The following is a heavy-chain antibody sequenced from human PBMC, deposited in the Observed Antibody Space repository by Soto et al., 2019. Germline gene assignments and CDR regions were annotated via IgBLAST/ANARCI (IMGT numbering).Heavy chain of an antibody. J-gene: IGHJ6*04. CDR3: TSSWLRYMDV. CDR1: GFTFSGSA. CDR2: IRSKANSYAT. D-gene: IGHD5-18*01. Sequence: EVQLVESGGGLVQPGGSLKLSCAASGFTFSGSAMHWVRQASGKGLEWVGRIRSKANSYATVYAAPVKGRFTISRDDSKNTAHLQLNSLKTEDSAVYYCTSSWLRYMDVWGKGITVTVSS. V-gene: IGHV3-73*01.